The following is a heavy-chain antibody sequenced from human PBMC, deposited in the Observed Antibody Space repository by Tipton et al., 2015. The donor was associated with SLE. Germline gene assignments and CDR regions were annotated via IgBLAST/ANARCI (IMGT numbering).Heavy chain of an antibody. Sequence: LRLSCTVSGGSISSYYWSWIRQPPGKGLEWIGYIYYSGSTNYNPSLRSRVTISVDTSKKQFSLKLSSVTAADTAVHYCARVDMYSYDGTGSPGSAFDIWGQGTLVTVSS. D-gene: IGHD3-22*01. CDR3: ARVDMYSYDGTGSPGSAFDI. CDR2: IYYSGST. V-gene: IGHV4-59*01. CDR1: GGSISSYY. J-gene: IGHJ3*02.